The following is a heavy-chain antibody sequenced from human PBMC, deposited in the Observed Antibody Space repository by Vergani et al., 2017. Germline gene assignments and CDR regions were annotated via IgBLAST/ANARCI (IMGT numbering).Heavy chain of an antibody. V-gene: IGHV4-34*01. D-gene: IGHD5-18*01. J-gene: IGHJ4*02. CDR2: INHSGST. CDR3: ARDGYSSTSFYC. CDR1: GGSFSGYY. Sequence: QVQLQQWGAGLLKPSETLSLTCAVYGGSFSGYYWSWIRQPPGKGLEWIGEINHSGSTNYNPSLKSRVTISVDTAKNQFSLKLSSVTAADTAVYDCARDGYSSTSFYCWGGETLVTVSP.